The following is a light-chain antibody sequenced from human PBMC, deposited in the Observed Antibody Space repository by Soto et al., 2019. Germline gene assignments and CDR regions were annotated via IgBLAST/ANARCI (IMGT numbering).Light chain of an antibody. CDR2: GAS. Sequence: EIVMTQSPATLSVSPGERATLSCRASQSVSSNLAWYQQKPGQAPRLLIYGASTRATGIPARFSGSGPGTEFTLTISSLQSEDFAVYYCQQYNNWPPFTFGPGTTVDIK. J-gene: IGKJ3*01. V-gene: IGKV3-15*01. CDR1: QSVSSN. CDR3: QQYNNWPPFT.